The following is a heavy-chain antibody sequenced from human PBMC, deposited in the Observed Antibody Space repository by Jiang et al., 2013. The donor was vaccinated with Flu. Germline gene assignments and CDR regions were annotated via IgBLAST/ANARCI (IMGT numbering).Heavy chain of an antibody. J-gene: IGHJ4*02. CDR1: GVSISSSSYY. D-gene: IGHD3-3*01. V-gene: IGHV4-39*01. Sequence: GPGLVKPSETLSLTCTVSGVSISSSSYYWGWIRQPPGKGLEWIGTIYYRGSTYYNPSLKSRVTISVDTSKNQFSLKLSSVTAADTAVYYCARILPRFKTHYDFWSGYPDYWGQGTLVTVSS. CDR2: IYYRGST. CDR3: ARILPRFKTHYDFWSGYPDY.